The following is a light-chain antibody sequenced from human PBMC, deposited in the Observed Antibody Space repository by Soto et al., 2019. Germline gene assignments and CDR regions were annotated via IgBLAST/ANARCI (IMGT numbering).Light chain of an antibody. CDR3: QQYGDSPRT. CDR1: QSVSTNQ. V-gene: IGKV3-20*01. Sequence: EIVLTQSPGPLSLSPGERATLSCRSSQSVSTNQLAWYQQKPGQAPRLIIYDASNRATGIPARFSGSGSGTDFTLTIARLEPEDVAVYYCQQYGDSPRTFGQGTRLEIK. CDR2: DAS. J-gene: IGKJ5*01.